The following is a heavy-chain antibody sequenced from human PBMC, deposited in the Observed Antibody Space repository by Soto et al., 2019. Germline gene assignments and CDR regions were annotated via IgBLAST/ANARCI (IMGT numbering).Heavy chain of an antibody. J-gene: IGHJ4*02. CDR2: TTAFSGNA. CDR1: GYIFTSFG. CDR3: ARIVYDSSGYNRYFDY. D-gene: IGHD3-22*01. V-gene: IGHV1-18*01. Sequence: ASVKVSCKASGYIFTSFGISWLRQAPGQGLEWLGGTTAFSGNAIYAQRFQGRLTITRDTSASTVYMDLSSLRSEDTAVYYCARIVYDSSGYNRYFDYWGQGTLVTVSS.